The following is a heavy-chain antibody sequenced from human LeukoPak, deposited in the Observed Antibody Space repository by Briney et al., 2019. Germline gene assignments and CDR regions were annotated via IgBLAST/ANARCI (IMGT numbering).Heavy chain of an antibody. D-gene: IGHD3-3*01. CDR3: TRRRIYDFWSGYLYYFDY. CDR2: IRSKAYGGTT. V-gene: IGHV3-49*04. Sequence: GGSLRLSCTASGFTFGDYAMSWVRQAPGKGLEWVGFIRSKAYGGTTEYAASVKGRFTISRDDSNSIAYLQMNSLKTEDTAVYYCTRRRIYDFWSGYLYYFDYWGQGTLVTVSS. CDR1: GFTFGDYA. J-gene: IGHJ4*02.